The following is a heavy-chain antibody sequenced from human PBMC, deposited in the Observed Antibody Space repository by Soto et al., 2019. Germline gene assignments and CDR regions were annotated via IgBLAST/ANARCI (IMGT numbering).Heavy chain of an antibody. D-gene: IGHD1-1*01. V-gene: IGHV4-34*01. CDR2: MSHSGGT. CDR3: ARVERGTATTVVDAFDI. CDR1: GGFVSSGNYY. Sequence: QVQLQQWGAGLLKPSETLSLTCAVYGGFVSSGNYYWSWIRQPPGKGLEWIREMSHSGGTHFNPSLKSRVTISVDTSKNQFSLKMSSVTAADTALYYCARVERGTATTVVDAFDIWGPGTMVTVSS. J-gene: IGHJ3*02.